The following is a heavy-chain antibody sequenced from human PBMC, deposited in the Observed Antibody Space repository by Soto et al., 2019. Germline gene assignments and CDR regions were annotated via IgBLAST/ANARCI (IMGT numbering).Heavy chain of an antibody. D-gene: IGHD6-19*01. J-gene: IGHJ6*02. Sequence: QVQLVQSGAEVKKPGSSVKVSCKASGGTFSSYAISWVRQAPGQGLEWMGGIIPIFGTANYAQKFQGRVTITADESTSTAYMALSSLRSEDTAVYYCARDQEYSSGCHSSTRKYYGMDVWGQGTTVTVSS. V-gene: IGHV1-69*12. CDR2: IIPIFGTA. CDR1: GGTFSSYA. CDR3: ARDQEYSSGCHSSTRKYYGMDV.